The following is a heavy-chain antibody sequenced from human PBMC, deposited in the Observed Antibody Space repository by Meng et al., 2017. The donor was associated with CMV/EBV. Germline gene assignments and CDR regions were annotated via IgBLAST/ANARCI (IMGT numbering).Heavy chain of an antibody. D-gene: IGHD6-6*01. Sequence: GGSLRLSCAASGFTFSSYAMHWVRQAPGKGLEWVAVISYDGSNKYYADSVKGRFTISRDNSKNTLYLQMNSLRAEDTAVYYCAKRPFSYSSSPYWGQGTLVTVSS. CDR3: AKRPFSYSSSPY. J-gene: IGHJ4*02. CDR1: GFTFSSYA. V-gene: IGHV3-30*04. CDR2: ISYDGSNK.